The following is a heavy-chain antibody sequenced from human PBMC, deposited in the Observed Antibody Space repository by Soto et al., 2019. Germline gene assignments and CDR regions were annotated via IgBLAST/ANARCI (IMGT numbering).Heavy chain of an antibody. V-gene: IGHV4-59*01. D-gene: IGHD2-2*01. Sequence: PSDTLSLACTVSGGSISSYYWSWIRQPPGKGLEWIGYIYYSGSTNYNPSLKSRVTISVDTSKNQFSLKLSSVTAADTAVYYCAREYCSSTSCYLYASDIWGQGTTGTVS. CDR3: AREYCSSTSCYLYASDI. CDR2: IYYSGST. J-gene: IGHJ3*02. CDR1: GGSISSYY.